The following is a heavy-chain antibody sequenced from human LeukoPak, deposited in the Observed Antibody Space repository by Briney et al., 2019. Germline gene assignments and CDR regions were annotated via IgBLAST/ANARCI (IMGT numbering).Heavy chain of an antibody. Sequence: PGGSLRLSCAASGFTFSSYAMSWVRQAPGKGLEWVSSISSSSSYIYYADSVKGRFTISRDNAKNSLYLQMNSLRAEDTAVYYCARGPRGISSTDDYWGQGTLVTVSS. CDR3: ARGPRGISSTDDY. J-gene: IGHJ4*02. D-gene: IGHD6-13*01. CDR2: ISSSSSYI. V-gene: IGHV3-21*01. CDR1: GFTFSSYA.